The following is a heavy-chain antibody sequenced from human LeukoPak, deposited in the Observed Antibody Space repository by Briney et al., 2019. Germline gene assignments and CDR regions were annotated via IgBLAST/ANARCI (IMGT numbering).Heavy chain of an antibody. D-gene: IGHD6-13*01. CDR2: IYYSGST. Sequence: SETLSLTCTVSGGSISSHYWGWIRQPPGKGLEWIGYIYYSGSTNYNPSLKSRVTISVDTSKNQFSLKLSSVTAADTAVYYCARDVSSSWFQWFDPWGQGTLVTVSS. J-gene: IGHJ5*02. V-gene: IGHV4-59*11. CDR1: GGSISSHY. CDR3: ARDVSSSWFQWFDP.